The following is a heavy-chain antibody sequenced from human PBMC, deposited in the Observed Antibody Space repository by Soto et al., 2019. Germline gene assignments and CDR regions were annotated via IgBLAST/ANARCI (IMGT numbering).Heavy chain of an antibody. V-gene: IGHV1-69*06. CDR3: ASTTYYDFWSGYGPQSYYYYGMDV. Sequence: SVKVSCKASGGTFSSYAISWVRQAPGQGLEWMGGIIPIFGTANYAQKFQGRVTITADKSTSTAYMELCSLRSEDTAVYYCASTTYYDFWSGYGPQSYYYYGMDVWGQGTTVTVSS. J-gene: IGHJ6*02. CDR2: IIPIFGTA. D-gene: IGHD3-3*01. CDR1: GGTFSSYA.